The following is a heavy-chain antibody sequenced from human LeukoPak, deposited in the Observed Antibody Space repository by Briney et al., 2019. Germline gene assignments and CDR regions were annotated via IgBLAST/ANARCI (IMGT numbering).Heavy chain of an antibody. Sequence: GGSLRLSCAASGFTVSSNYMSWVRQAPGKGLEWVSVIYSGGSTYYADSVKGRFTISRDNSKNTLYLQMNSLRAEDTAVYYCARDYPYGSGSYYNPPWAFDIWGQGTMVTVSS. J-gene: IGHJ3*02. CDR2: IYSGGST. D-gene: IGHD3-10*01. CDR3: ARDYPYGSGSYYNPPWAFDI. V-gene: IGHV3-66*01. CDR1: GFTVSSNY.